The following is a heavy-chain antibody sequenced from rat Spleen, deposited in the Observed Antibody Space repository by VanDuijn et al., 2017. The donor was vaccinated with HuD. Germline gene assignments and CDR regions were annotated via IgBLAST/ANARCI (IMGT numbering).Heavy chain of an antibody. D-gene: IGHD1-12*02. CDR3: TREIFYYYDGSYYLDY. J-gene: IGHJ2*01. Sequence: EVQLVESGGGLVQPGRSLKLSCVASGFTFNNYWMTWIRQAPGKGLEWDASITNTGGSTYYPDSVKGRFTISRDNAKSTLYLQMNSLRSEDTATYYCTREIFYYYDGSYYLDYWGQGVMVTVSS. CDR2: ITNTGGST. CDR1: GFTFNNYW. V-gene: IGHV5-31*01.